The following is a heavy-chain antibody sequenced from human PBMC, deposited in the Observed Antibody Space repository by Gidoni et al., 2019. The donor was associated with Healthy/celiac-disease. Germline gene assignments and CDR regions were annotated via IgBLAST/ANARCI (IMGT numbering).Heavy chain of an antibody. J-gene: IGHJ6*02. CDR2: ISSSSSTI. CDR1: GLNFSRDS. Sequence: EVQVVEAGGGLVQPGGSRRLYCAAYGLNFSRDSMNWVRQAPGQGLEWVSSISSSSSTIYYAVSVKGRFTISRDNAKNSLYLQMNSLRAEDTAVYYCARDPRDDSSGYYFYYYYGMDVWGQGTTVTVSS. V-gene: IGHV3-48*01. CDR3: ARDPRDDSSGYYFYYYYGMDV. D-gene: IGHD3-22*01.